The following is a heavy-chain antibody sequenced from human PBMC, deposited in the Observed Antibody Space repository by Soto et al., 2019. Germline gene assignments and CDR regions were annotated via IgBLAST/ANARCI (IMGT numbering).Heavy chain of an antibody. V-gene: IGHV3-11*01. CDR2: ISHSSNTI. CDR3: AREVNWNFNY. J-gene: IGHJ4*01. CDR1: GFTFSDYY. Sequence: GGSLRLSCAASGFTFSDYYMSWIRQAPGKGLEWVSCISHSSNTIYYADSVKGRFTISRDNSKNSLYLQMSSLRAEDTAIYYCAREVNWNFNYWGHGTLVTVSS. D-gene: IGHD1-1*01.